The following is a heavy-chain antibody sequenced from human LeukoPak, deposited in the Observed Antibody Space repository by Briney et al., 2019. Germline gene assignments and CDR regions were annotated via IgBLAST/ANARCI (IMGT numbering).Heavy chain of an antibody. CDR3: ARSQALAAGGNLDY. J-gene: IGHJ4*02. Sequence: SETLSLTCSVSGGSIRSSTYYWGWIRLPPGKGLEWIGTIYYSGSTYYSPSLNSRVTISIDTSKNQFSLKLHSVTAADTAVYYCARSQALAAGGNLDYWGQGTLVAVSS. CDR2: IYYSGST. D-gene: IGHD3-16*01. CDR1: GGSIRSSTYY. V-gene: IGHV4-39*01.